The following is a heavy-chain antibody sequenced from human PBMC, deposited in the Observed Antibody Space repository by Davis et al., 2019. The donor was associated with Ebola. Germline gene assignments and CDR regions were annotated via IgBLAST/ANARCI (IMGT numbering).Heavy chain of an antibody. CDR2: IKQDGSEK. CDR3: AIVRFSEWLFIDS. CDR1: GFTFSSYG. Sequence: GGSLRLSCAASGFTFSSYGMHWVRQAPGKGLEWVANIKQDGSEKYYVDSVKGRFTISRDNSKNTLYLQMNSLRVEDTAVYYCAIVRFSEWLFIDSWGQGTLVTVSS. D-gene: IGHD3-3*01. J-gene: IGHJ4*02. V-gene: IGHV3-7*03.